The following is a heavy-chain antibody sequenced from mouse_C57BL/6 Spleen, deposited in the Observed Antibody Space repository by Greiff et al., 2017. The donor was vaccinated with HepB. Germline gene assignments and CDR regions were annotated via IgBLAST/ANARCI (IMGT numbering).Heavy chain of an antibody. CDR2: IYPGDGDT. CDR3: ARPIYYGNSWYFDV. CDR1: GYAFSSSW. V-gene: IGHV1-82*01. Sequence: QVQLKQSGPELVKPGASVKISCKASGYAFSSSWMNWVKQRPGKGLEWIGRIYPGDGDTNYNGKFKGKATLTADKSSSTAYMQLSSLTSEDSAVYFCARPIYYGNSWYFDVWGTGTTVTVSS. J-gene: IGHJ1*03. D-gene: IGHD2-1*01.